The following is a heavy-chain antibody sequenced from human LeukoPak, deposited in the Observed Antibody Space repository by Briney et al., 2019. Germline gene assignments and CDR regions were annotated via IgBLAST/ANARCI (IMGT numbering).Heavy chain of an antibody. J-gene: IGHJ3*01. CDR3: RGWLGSFGV. V-gene: IGHV3-53*01. Sequence: PGGSLRLSCAVSGVTISNTERSWVRQVPGKGPEWVLVSYSGGTTYYADSVKGRFTISRDISKNTVDLQMNSLRVEDTAVYHCRGWLGSFGVWGQGTTVTVSS. CDR1: GVTISNTE. D-gene: IGHD6-19*01. CDR2: SYSGGTT.